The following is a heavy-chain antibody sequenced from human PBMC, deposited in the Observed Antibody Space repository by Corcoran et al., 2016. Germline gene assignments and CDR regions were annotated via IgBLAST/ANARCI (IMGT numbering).Heavy chain of an antibody. J-gene: IGHJ6*02. CDR2: IYYSWST. CDR1: GGSISSSSYY. CDR3: ARDEITMVRGAHYYYGMDV. V-gene: IGHV4-39*07. D-gene: IGHD3-10*01. Sequence: QLQLQESGPGLVKPSETLSLTCTVSGGSISSSSYYWGWIRQPPRKGLEWIGSIYYSWSTYYNPSLKSRVTIAVDTSKNQFSLKLSSVTAADTAVYYCARDEITMVRGAHYYYGMDVWGQGTTVTVSS.